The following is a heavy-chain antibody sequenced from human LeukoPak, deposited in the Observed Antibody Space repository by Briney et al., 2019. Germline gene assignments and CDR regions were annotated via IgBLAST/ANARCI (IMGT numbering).Heavy chain of an antibody. CDR1: GYTFTCYY. Sequence: ASVKVSCKASGYTFTCYYMHWVRQAPGQGLEWMGWINPNSGGTNYAQKFQGWVTMTRDTSISTAYMELSRLRSDDTAVYYCARVRRTYDDQSTSSYYYYGMDVWGQGTTVTVSS. V-gene: IGHV1-2*04. D-gene: IGHD2-2*01. CDR3: ARVRRTYDDQSTSSYYYYGMDV. CDR2: INPNSGGT. J-gene: IGHJ6*02.